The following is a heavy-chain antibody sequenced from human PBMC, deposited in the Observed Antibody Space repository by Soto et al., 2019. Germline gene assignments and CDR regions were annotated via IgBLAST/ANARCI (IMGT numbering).Heavy chain of an antibody. J-gene: IGHJ4*02. D-gene: IGHD3-10*01. CDR2: IKQDGSEK. CDR1: GFTFSSYW. CDR3: ARGWHYGQYYFDC. V-gene: IGHV3-7*01. Sequence: GGSLRLSCAASGFTFSSYWMSWVRQAPGKGLEWVANIKQDGSEKYYVDSVKGRFTISRDNAKNSLYLQMNSLRAEDTAVYYCARGWHYGQYYFDCWGPGTLVTVYS.